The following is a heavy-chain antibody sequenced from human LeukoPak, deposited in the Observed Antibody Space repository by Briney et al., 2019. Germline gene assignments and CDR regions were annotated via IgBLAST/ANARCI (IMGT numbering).Heavy chain of an antibody. CDR3: ARTTEGYCRSTSYSWCYYYYMDV. J-gene: IGHJ6*03. V-gene: IGHV4-61*02. CDR2: VNPSGST. CDR1: GDSIRRGNYY. Sequence: TPSLTCSVSGDSIRRGNYYWSWIRQSAGKGLEWIGRVNPSGSTNYNPSLKSRLIMSLDTSMNQFSLRLTSVTAADTAVYYCARTTEGYCRSTSYSWCYYYYMDVWGKGTTVTVSS. D-gene: IGHD2-2*01.